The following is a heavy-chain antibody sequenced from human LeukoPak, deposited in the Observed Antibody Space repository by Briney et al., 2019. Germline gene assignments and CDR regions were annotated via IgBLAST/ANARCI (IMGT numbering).Heavy chain of an antibody. CDR2: INTNTGNP. V-gene: IGHV7-4-1*02. Sequence: ASVKVSCKASGYTFTSYAMNCVRQAPGQGLEWMGWINTNTGNPTYAQGFTGRFVFSLDTSVSTAYLQISSLKAEDTAVYYCAARGLLGAFDIWGQGTMVTVSS. J-gene: IGHJ3*02. CDR1: GYTFTSYA. CDR3: AARGLLGAFDI.